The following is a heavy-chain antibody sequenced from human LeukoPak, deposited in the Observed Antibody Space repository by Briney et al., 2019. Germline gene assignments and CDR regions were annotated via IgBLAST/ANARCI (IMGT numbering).Heavy chain of an antibody. D-gene: IGHD2-15*01. J-gene: IGHJ5*02. CDR3: ASTKRNYCSGGSCYSSVGYNWFDP. V-gene: IGHV1-69*06. CDR2: IIPIFGTA. CDR1: GGTFSSYA. Sequence: GASVKVSCKASGGTFSSYAISWVRQAPGQGLEWMGGIIPIFGTANYAQKFQGRVTITADKSTSTAYMELSSLRSEDTAVYYCASTKRNYCSGGSCYSSVGYNWFDPWGQGTLVTVSS.